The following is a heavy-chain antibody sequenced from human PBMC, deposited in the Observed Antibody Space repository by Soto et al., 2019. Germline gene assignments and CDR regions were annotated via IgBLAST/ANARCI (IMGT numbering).Heavy chain of an antibody. CDR1: GYTFTGYY. V-gene: IGHV1-2*02. CDR2: INPNSGGT. D-gene: IGHD6-13*01. Sequence: ASVKVSCKASGYTFTGYYMHWVRQAPGQGLEWMGWINPNSGGTNYAQKFQGRVTMTRDTSISTAYMELSRLRSDDTAVYYCARVPVPGSSWYFSYYYYGMDVWGQGTTVTISS. J-gene: IGHJ6*02. CDR3: ARVPVPGSSWYFSYYYYGMDV.